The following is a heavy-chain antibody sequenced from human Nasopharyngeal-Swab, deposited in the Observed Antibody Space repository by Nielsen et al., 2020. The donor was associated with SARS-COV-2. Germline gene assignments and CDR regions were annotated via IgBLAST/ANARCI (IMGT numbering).Heavy chain of an antibody. CDR2: IGGSGGST. V-gene: IGHV3-23*01. D-gene: IGHD4-17*01. CDR3: AKPLYGDSPFDY. Sequence: WIRQPPGKGLEWVSAIGGSGGSTYYADPVKGRFTISRDNSKNTLYLQMNSLRAEDTAVYYCAKPLYGDSPFDYWGQGTLVTVSS. J-gene: IGHJ4*02.